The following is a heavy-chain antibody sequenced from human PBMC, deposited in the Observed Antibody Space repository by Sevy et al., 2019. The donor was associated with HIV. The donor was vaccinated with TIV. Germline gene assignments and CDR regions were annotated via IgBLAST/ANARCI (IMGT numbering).Heavy chain of an antibody. J-gene: IGHJ4*02. CDR2: ICDTGTST. D-gene: IGHD7-27*01. Sequence: GSLRLSFSASGFTFSTYSITLVPQAPGKGLEWVSAICDTGTSTYYTDSVEGRFTISRDNSKSTVYLHMNSLRAEDTALYYCAKFAGDFPHFDFWGQGTLVTVSS. CDR1: GFTFSTYS. V-gene: IGHV3-23*01. CDR3: AKFAGDFPHFDF.